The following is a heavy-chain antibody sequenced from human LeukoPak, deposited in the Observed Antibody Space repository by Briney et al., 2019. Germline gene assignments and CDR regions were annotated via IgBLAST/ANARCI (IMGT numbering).Heavy chain of an antibody. V-gene: IGHV3-21*01. CDR3: ARDWGYCSSTSCYDLNFDY. Sequence: GGSLRLSCAASGFTFSSYSMNWVRQAPGKGLEWVSSISSSSSYIYYADSVKGRFTISRDNAKNSLYLQMNSLRAEDTAVYYCARDWGYCSSTSCYDLNFDYWGQGTLVTVSS. D-gene: IGHD2-2*01. CDR2: ISSSSSYI. CDR1: GFTFSSYS. J-gene: IGHJ4*02.